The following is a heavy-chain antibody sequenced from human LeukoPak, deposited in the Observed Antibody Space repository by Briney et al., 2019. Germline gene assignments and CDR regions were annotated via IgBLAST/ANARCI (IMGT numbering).Heavy chain of an antibody. CDR2: ISSSSYI. D-gene: IGHD3-10*01. Sequence: GGSLRLSCAASGFTFSSYSMNWVRQAPGKGLEWVSYISSSSYIYYADSVKGRFTISRDNAKNSLYLQMNSLRAEDTAVYYCARDPYGSGEFDYWGQGTLVTVSS. J-gene: IGHJ4*02. V-gene: IGHV3-21*01. CDR3: ARDPYGSGEFDY. CDR1: GFTFSSYS.